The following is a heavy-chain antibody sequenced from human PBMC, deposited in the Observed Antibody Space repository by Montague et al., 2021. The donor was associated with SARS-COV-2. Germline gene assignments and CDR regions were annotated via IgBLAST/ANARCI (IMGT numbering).Heavy chain of an antibody. CDR1: GGSISSYY. D-gene: IGHD5-24*01. Sequence: SETLSLTCTVSGGSISSYYWSWIRQPPGKGLEWIGYIYYSGSTNYNPSLTSPVTISVATSKNQFSLKLSSVTAAATAVYYCARGDVEMATIKSGGPFSHFDNGGKGTRVTVSS. J-gene: IGHJ4*02. CDR2: IYYSGST. CDR3: ARGDVEMATIKSGGPFSHFDN. V-gene: IGHV4-59*13.